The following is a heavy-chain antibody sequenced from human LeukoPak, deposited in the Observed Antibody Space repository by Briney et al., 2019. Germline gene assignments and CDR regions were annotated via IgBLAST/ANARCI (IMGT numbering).Heavy chain of an antibody. Sequence: GGSLRLSCAASGFTVSSNYMSWVRQAPGKGLEWVSVIYSGGSTYYADSVKGRFTISRDNSKNTLYLQMNSLRAEDTAAYYCARTVAGRYFDYWGQGTLVTVSS. CDR2: IYSGGST. J-gene: IGHJ4*02. CDR3: ARTVAGRYFDY. V-gene: IGHV3-53*01. CDR1: GFTVSSNY. D-gene: IGHD6-19*01.